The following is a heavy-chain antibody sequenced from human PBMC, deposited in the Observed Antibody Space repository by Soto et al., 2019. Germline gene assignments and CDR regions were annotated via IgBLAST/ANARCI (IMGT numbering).Heavy chain of an antibody. CDR1: GGSINNYH. CDR3: TKSHYFDY. CDR2: VYYSGST. V-gene: IGHV4-59*08. J-gene: IGHJ4*02. Sequence: SETLSLTCTVSGGSINNYHWSWIRQPPGKGLEWIGHVYYSGSTHYNPSLTSRVTMTVDTSRNLFSLKLGSVTAADTAVYFCTKSHYFDYWGQGALVTVSS.